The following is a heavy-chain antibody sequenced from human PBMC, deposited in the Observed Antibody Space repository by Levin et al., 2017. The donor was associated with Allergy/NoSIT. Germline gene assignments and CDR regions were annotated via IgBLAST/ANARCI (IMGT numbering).Heavy chain of an antibody. V-gene: IGHV3-23*01. Sequence: GASVKVSCAASGFTFSSYVMTWVRQAPGKGLEWVSLITGSGDSTYYVDSVKGRFTISRDNSEKTLYLQMNNLRAEDTAMYYCAKDKYSTLGDAFDIWGQGTMVTVSS. J-gene: IGHJ3*02. CDR2: ITGSGDST. CDR1: GFTFSSYV. D-gene: IGHD3-10*01. CDR3: AKDKYSTLGDAFDI.